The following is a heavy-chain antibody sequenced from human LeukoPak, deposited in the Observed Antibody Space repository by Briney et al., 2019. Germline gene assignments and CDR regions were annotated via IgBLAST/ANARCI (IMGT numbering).Heavy chain of an antibody. CDR2: ISGSGGST. J-gene: IGHJ4*02. CDR3: AKMQGYYYDSSGPYFDY. V-gene: IGHV3-23*01. CDR1: GLTFSSYA. D-gene: IGHD3-22*01. Sequence: PGGSLRLSCAASGLTFSSYAMSWVRQAPGKGLEWVSAISGSGGSTYYADSVKGRFTISRDNSKNTLYLQMNSLRAEDTAVYYCAKMQGYYYDSSGPYFDYWGQGTLVTVSS.